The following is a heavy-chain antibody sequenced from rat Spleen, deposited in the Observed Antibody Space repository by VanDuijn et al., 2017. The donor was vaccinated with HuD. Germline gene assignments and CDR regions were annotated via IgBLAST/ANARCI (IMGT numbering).Heavy chain of an antibody. D-gene: IGHD1-9*01. V-gene: IGHV2S12*01. CDR2: ISSGGST. CDR1: GFSLTSNG. Sequence: QVQLKESGPGLVQPSQTLSLTCTVSGFSLTSNGVSWVRQPPGKGLEWIAAISSGGSTYYNSALKSRLSISRDASKSQVFLKLNMLQTEDTAIYYCTREGMGITPLYFDYWGQGVMVTVSS. CDR3: TREGMGITPLYFDY. J-gene: IGHJ2*01.